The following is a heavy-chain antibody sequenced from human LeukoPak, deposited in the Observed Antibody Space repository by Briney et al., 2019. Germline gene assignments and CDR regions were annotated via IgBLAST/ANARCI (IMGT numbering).Heavy chain of an antibody. Sequence: GFLRLSCAASGFTFSSYWMSWVHQAPGKGLEWVANIKQDGSEKYYVDSVKGRFTISRDNAKNSLYLQMNSLRAEDTAVYYCARVAARHYFDYWGQGTLVTVSS. D-gene: IGHD6-6*01. CDR2: IKQDGSEK. CDR1: GFTFSSYW. CDR3: ARVAARHYFDY. J-gene: IGHJ4*02. V-gene: IGHV3-7*01.